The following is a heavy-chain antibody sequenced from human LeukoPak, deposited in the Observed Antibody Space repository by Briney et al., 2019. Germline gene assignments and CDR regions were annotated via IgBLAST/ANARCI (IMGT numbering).Heavy chain of an antibody. CDR1: GGTFSSYA. CDR3: ARDSMMITFGGVIVNTHYFDY. V-gene: IGHV1-69*06. CDR2: IIPIFGTG. D-gene: IGHD3-16*02. Sequence: GSSVKVSCKASGGTFSSYAISWVRQAPGQGLEWMGGIIPIFGTGNYAQKFQGRVTITADKSTSTAYMELSSLRSEDTAVYYCARDSMMITFGGVIVNTHYFDYWGQGTLVTVSS. J-gene: IGHJ4*02.